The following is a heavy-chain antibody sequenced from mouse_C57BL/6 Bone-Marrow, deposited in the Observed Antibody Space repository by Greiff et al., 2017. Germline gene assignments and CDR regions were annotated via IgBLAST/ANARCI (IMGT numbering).Heavy chain of an antibody. V-gene: IGHV14-4*01. J-gene: IGHJ1*03. CDR1: GFNIKDDY. Sequence: VQLQQSGAELVRPGASVKLSCTASGFNIKDDYMHWVKQRPEQGLEWIGWIDPENGDTEYASQFQGKATITADTSSNTAYLQLSSLTSEDTAVYYCTTRWDFWYFDVWGTGTTVTVSS. D-gene: IGHD4-1*01. CDR3: TTRWDFWYFDV. CDR2: IDPENGDT.